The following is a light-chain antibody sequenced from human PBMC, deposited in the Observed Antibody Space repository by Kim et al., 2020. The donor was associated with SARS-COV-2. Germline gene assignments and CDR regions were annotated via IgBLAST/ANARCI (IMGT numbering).Light chain of an antibody. CDR1: SHKSYY. CDR2: GKN. J-gene: IGLJ1*01. CDR3: NSRDSSGNHYV. Sequence: AVGQTVRIRCQGDSHKSYYASWYQQKPGQAPVLVIYGKNNRPSGIPDRFSGSSSGNTASLTITGAQAEDDADYYCNSRDSSGNHYVFGTGTKVTVL. V-gene: IGLV3-19*01.